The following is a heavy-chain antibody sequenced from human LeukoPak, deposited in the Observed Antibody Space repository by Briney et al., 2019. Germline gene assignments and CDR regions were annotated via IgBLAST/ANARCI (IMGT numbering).Heavy chain of an antibody. CDR2: IYYSEST. CDR1: GGSISSGDYY. J-gene: IGHJ4*02. CDR3: ARVPADLYGDYDSIDY. Sequence: SETLSLTCTVSGGSISSGDYYWSWIRQPPGKGLEWIGYIYYSESTYYNPSLKSRVTISVDTSKNQFSLKLSSVTAADTAVYYCARVPADLYGDYDSIDYWGQGTLVTVSS. D-gene: IGHD4-17*01. V-gene: IGHV4-30-4*01.